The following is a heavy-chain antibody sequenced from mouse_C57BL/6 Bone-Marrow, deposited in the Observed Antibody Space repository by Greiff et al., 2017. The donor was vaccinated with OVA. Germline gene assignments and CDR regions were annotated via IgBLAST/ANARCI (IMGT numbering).Heavy chain of an antibody. J-gene: IGHJ1*03. CDR3: ARWGGYHWYFDV. V-gene: IGHV1-82*01. CDR1: GYAFSSSW. D-gene: IGHD2-2*01. Sequence: RVEPGASVKISCKASGYAFSSSWMNWVKQRPGKGLEWIGRIYPGDGDTNYNGKFKGKATLTADKSSSTAYMQLSSLTSEDSAVYFCARWGGYHWYFDVWGTGTTVTVSS. CDR2: IYPGDGDT.